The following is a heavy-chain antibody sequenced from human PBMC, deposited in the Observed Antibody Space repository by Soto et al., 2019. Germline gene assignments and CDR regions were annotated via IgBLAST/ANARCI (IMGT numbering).Heavy chain of an antibody. CDR1: GFTFSSYE. CDR2: ISSSGSTI. D-gene: IGHD2-15*01. V-gene: IGHV3-48*03. Sequence: HPGGSLRLSCAASGFTFSSYEMNWVRQAPGKGLEWVSYISSSGSTIYYADSVKGRFTISRDNAKNSLYLQMNSLRAEDTAVYYCARAPLGYGIVVVVAAKGFRTGWFDPWGQGTLVTVSS. CDR3: ARAPLGYGIVVVVAAKGFRTGWFDP. J-gene: IGHJ5*02.